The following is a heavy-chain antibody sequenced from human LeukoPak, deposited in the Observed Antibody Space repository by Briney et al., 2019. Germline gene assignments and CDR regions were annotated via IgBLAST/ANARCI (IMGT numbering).Heavy chain of an antibody. Sequence: PGGSLRLSCAASGFTFSSYWMSWVRQAPGKGLEWVANIKQDGSEKYYVDSVKGRFTISRDNAKNSLYLQMNSLRAEDTAVYYCARARAGIAARPHYFDYWGQGTLVTVSS. CDR3: ARARAGIAARPHYFDY. V-gene: IGHV3-7*01. J-gene: IGHJ4*02. CDR1: GFTFSSYW. D-gene: IGHD6-6*01. CDR2: IKQDGSEK.